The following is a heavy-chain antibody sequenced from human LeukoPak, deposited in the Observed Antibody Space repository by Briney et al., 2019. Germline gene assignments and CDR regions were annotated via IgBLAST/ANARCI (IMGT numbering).Heavy chain of an antibody. Sequence: PSETLSLTCAVYGGSFSGYYWSWIRQPPGKGLEWIGEINHSGSTNYNPSLKSRVTISVDTSKNQFSLKLSSVTAADTAVYYCARRIAARPRGKGLFIDYWGQGTLVTVSS. J-gene: IGHJ4*02. V-gene: IGHV4-34*01. CDR2: INHSGST. CDR1: GGSFSGYY. D-gene: IGHD6-6*01. CDR3: ARRIAARPRGKGLFIDY.